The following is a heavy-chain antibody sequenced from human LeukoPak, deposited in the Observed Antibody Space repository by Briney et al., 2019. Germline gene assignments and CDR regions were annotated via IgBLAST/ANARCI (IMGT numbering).Heavy chain of an antibody. CDR1: GYTFTGYY. CDR3: ARVQQRIAVAGTPFVY. J-gene: IGHJ4*02. D-gene: IGHD6-19*01. CDR2: INPNSGGT. V-gene: IGHV1-2*02. Sequence: GASVKVSCKASGYTFTGYYMHWVRQAPGQGLGWMGWINPNSGGTNYAQKFQGRVTMTRDTSISTAYMELSRLRSDDTAVYYCARVQQRIAVAGTPFVYWGQGTLVTVSS.